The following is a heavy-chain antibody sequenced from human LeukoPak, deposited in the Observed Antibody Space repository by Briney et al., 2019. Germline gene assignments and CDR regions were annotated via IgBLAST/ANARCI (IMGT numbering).Heavy chain of an antibody. V-gene: IGHV1-3*01. Sequence: GASVKVSCKASGYIFTSSAMHWVRQAPGQRLEWMGWINAGSGNTKYSQKFQGRVTIVRDTSASTVYMELSSLRSEDTAVYYCARVDCSGGSCYYYGMDVWGQGTTVTVSS. J-gene: IGHJ6*02. CDR2: INAGSGNT. CDR3: ARVDCSGGSCYYYGMDV. CDR1: GYIFTSSA. D-gene: IGHD2-15*01.